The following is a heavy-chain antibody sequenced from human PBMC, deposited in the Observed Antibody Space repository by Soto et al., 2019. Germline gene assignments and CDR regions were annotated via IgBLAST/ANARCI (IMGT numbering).Heavy chain of an antibody. V-gene: IGHV4-31*03. J-gene: IGHJ4*02. CDR2: IYYSGRT. Sequence: QVQLQESGPGLVKPSQTLSLTCTVSGGSISSGGYSWSWIRQHPGKGLEWIGYIYYSGRTYYNPSLKSRVTRSVDTSKNQCSLKLSSVTAADTAVYYCAREGSSGYYPNDYWGQGTLVTVSS. CDR1: GGSISSGGYS. D-gene: IGHD3-22*01. CDR3: AREGSSGYYPNDY.